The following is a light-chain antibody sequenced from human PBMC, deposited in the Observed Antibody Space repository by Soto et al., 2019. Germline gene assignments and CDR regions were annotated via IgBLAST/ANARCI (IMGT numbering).Light chain of an antibody. J-gene: IGLJ2*01. V-gene: IGLV2-14*01. CDR3: SSCTSINTLV. CDR2: DVS. CDR1: SSDVGGYNY. Sequence: QSALTQPASGSGSPGQSITISCTGTSSDVGGYNYVSWYQQHPGKAPKLLIYDVSSRPSGISNRFSGSKSGNTASLTISGLQAEDEADYYCSSCTSINTLVFGGGTKVTVL.